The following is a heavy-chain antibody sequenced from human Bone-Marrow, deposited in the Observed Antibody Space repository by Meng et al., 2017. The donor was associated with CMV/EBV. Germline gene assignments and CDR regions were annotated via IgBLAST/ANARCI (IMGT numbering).Heavy chain of an antibody. CDR1: GGSISSSGYY. J-gene: IGHJ4*02. D-gene: IGHD2-2*02. V-gene: IGHV4-39*01. Sequence: SETLSLTCTVSGGSISSSGYYWGWVRQPPGKGLEWIGSIYYTGSTYYNPSLMSRVTISVDTSNNQFSLRLTSVTAADTAVYYCARRGVYCSSTSCYTSSVDSWGQGTLVTVSS. CDR2: IYYTGST. CDR3: ARRGVYCSSTSCYTSSVDS.